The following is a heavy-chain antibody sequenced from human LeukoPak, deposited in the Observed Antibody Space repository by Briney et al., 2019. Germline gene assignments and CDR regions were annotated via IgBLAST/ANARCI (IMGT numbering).Heavy chain of an antibody. CDR1: GDSISSSSYY. D-gene: IGHD1-14*01. Sequence: SETLSLTCTVSGDSISSSSYYWGWIRQPPGKGLEWIGSIYYSGSTYYNPSLKSRVTISVDTSKNQFSLKLSSVTAADTAVYYCARDITGSFDYWGQGSLVTVSS. CDR2: IYYSGST. V-gene: IGHV4-39*07. J-gene: IGHJ4*02. CDR3: ARDITGSFDY.